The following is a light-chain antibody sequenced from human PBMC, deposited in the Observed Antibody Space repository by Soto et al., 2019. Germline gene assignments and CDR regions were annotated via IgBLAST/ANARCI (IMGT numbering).Light chain of an antibody. Sequence: IVMTQSPATLSVSPGERATLSCTASQSINSNLAWYPQKPGQAPRLLMFRASIRATGFPVRFSGSGSVTEFTLTISSLQSEDFAVYYCQQYNNWPLTFGGGTKVDIK. CDR1: QSINSN. V-gene: IGKV3-15*01. CDR2: RAS. J-gene: IGKJ4*01. CDR3: QQYNNWPLT.